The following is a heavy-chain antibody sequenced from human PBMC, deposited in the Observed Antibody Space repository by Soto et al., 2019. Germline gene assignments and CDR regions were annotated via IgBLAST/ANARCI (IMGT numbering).Heavy chain of an antibody. CDR1: GFTFSTYI. CDR2: LSGGGANT. Sequence: EVQLFESGGGLVQPGGSLRLSFAASGFTFSTYIMAWVRQAPGKGLAWVSGLSGGGANTFYADSVKGRFTISVDNSKNTVYLQMNSRRVEDTGVYYCARWYGYGDEWCQGTLGTVSS. CDR3: ARWYGYGDE. J-gene: IGHJ4*02. V-gene: IGHV3-23*01. D-gene: IGHD5-12*01.